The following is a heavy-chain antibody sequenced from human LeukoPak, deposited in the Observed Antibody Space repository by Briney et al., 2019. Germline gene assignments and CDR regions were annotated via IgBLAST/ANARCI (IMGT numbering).Heavy chain of an antibody. D-gene: IGHD6-19*01. CDR3: ARDLNYSSDWSD. V-gene: IGHV1-2*02. CDR2: INPNSGGT. J-gene: IGHJ4*02. Sequence: GASVKVSCKASGYTFTGYYMHWVRQAPGQGVEWMGWINPNSGGTNYAQKFQGRVTMTRDTSISTAYMELSRLRSDDTAIYYCARDLNYSSDWSDWGQGTLVTVSS. CDR1: GYTFTGYY.